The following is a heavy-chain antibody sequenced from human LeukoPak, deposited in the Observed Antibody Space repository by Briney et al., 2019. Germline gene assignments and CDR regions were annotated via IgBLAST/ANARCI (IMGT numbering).Heavy chain of an antibody. Sequence: GGSLRLSCEAFGYTFDDYAMHWLRQAPGKGLEWVSAISWNSGSIGYADSVKGRFTISRDNGKNSLYLQMNSLRTEDTALYYCAISHTYGLGESYLDFWGQGTLVSVSS. D-gene: IGHD5-18*01. CDR3: AISHTYGLGESYLDF. CDR1: GYTFDDYA. CDR2: ISWNSGSI. J-gene: IGHJ4*02. V-gene: IGHV3-9*01.